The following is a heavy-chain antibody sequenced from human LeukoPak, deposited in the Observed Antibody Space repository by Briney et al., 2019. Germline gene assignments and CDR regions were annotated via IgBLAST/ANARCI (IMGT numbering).Heavy chain of an antibody. D-gene: IGHD3-3*01. CDR3: AKDEGTDFWSGYYPLAY. CDR2: FRWKSGRI. CDR1: GFSFDDFA. Sequence: GRSMRLSCAAAGFSFDDFAMRCVRQAAGGGLGWVAGFRWKSGRIGYGDSGKGRFIISRDNAKNSMYLQMNSLRAEDMALYYCAKDEGTDFWSGYYPLAYGGQGTLLTASS. J-gene: IGHJ4*02. V-gene: IGHV3-9*03.